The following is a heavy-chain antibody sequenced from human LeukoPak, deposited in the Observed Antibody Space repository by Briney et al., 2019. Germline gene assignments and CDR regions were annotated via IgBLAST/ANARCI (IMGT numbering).Heavy chain of an antibody. CDR2: VSAYNGNT. Sequence: ASVKVSCKASGYTFTSYGISWVRQAPGQGLEWMRWVSAYNGNTNYAQKLQGRVTMTTDTSTSTAYMELRSLRSDDTAVYYCARETRNIAATGYYYYGMDVWGKGTTVTVSS. CDR1: GYTFTSYG. V-gene: IGHV1-18*04. CDR3: ARETRNIAATGYYYYGMDV. J-gene: IGHJ6*04. D-gene: IGHD6-13*01.